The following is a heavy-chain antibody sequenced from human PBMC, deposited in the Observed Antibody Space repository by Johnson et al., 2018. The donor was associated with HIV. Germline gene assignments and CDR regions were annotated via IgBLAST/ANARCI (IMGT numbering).Heavy chain of an antibody. CDR3: LKDRQLVSSFDI. J-gene: IGHJ3*02. V-gene: IGHV3-30*18. CDR1: GFTFRSYA. Sequence: QMLLVESAGGGVQPGRFLRLSCAASGFTFRSYAMHWVRRAPGKGLAWLAVVSYDGSNQYYADSVKGRFTFSRDITKNTMFLEMNRLRHEDTAVYHGLKDRQLVSSFDIWGQGTMVTVSS. D-gene: IGHD6-6*01. CDR2: VSYDGSNQ.